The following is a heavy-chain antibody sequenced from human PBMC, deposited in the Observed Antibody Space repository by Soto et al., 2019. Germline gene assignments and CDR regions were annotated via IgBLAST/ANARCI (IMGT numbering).Heavy chain of an antibody. CDR3: ARDTIWFGELFPYYGMDV. V-gene: IGHV1-18*01. CDR2: ISAYNGNT. Sequence: GASVKVSCKASGYTFTSYVISWVRQAPGQGLEWMGWISAYNGNTNYAQKLQGRVTMTTDTSTSTTYMELRSLRSDDTAVYYCARDTIWFGELFPYYGMDVWGQGTTVTVSS. D-gene: IGHD3-10*01. CDR1: GYTFTSYV. J-gene: IGHJ6*02.